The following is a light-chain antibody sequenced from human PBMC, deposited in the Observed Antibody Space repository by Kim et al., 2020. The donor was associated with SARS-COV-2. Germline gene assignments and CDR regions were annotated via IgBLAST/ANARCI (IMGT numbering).Light chain of an antibody. J-gene: IGLJ3*02. V-gene: IGLV1-47*01. CDR1: TSNIGSNY. Sequence: QSVLTQPPSASGTPGQRVTISCSGSTSNIGSNYVYWYQQLPGTAPKLLIYRNNRRPSGVPDRFSGSKSGTSASLAISGLRSGDEADYYCAAWDDTLSGWVFGGGTQLTVL. CDR2: RNN. CDR3: AAWDDTLSGWV.